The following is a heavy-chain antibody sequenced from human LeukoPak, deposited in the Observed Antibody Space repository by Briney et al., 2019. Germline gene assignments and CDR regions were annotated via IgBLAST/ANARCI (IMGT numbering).Heavy chain of an antibody. D-gene: IGHD1-7*01. J-gene: IGHJ4*02. CDR3: ARAWEAVAGNYGVIDY. Sequence: ASVKVSCKASGYTFTSYGISWVRQAPGQGLEWMGWISAYNGNTNYAQKFQGRVTMTRDMSTSTVYMELNSLRSEDTAVYYCARAWEAVAGNYGVIDYWGQGTLVTVSS. CDR1: GYTFTSYG. CDR2: ISAYNGNT. V-gene: IGHV1-18*01.